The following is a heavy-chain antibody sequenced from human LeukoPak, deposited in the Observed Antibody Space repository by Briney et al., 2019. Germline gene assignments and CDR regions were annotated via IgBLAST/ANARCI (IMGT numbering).Heavy chain of an antibody. CDR3: ARGGKAAVRFDL. CDR1: GSSISSGDYY. CDR2: IYYSGST. D-gene: IGHD2-15*01. J-gene: IGHJ2*01. V-gene: IGHV4-30-4*01. Sequence: SETLSLTCTVSGSSISSGDYYWSWIRQPPGKGLEWIGYIYYSGSTYYNPSLKSRVTISVDTSKNQFSLKLSSVTAADTAVYYCARGGKAAVRFDLWGRGTLVTVSS.